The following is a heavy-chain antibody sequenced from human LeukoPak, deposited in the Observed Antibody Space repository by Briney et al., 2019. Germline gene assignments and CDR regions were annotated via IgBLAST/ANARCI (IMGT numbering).Heavy chain of an antibody. CDR1: GFTFSSYG. D-gene: IGHD3-22*01. J-gene: IGHJ3*02. Sequence: GGTLRLSCAASGFTFSSYGMSWVRQAPGKGLEWVSAISGSGGSTYYADSVKGRFTISRDNSKNTLYLQMNSLRAEDTAVYYCAKDVTYDYYDSSGYYLDAFDIWGQGTMVTVSS. CDR2: ISGSGGST. V-gene: IGHV3-23*01. CDR3: AKDVTYDYYDSSGYYLDAFDI.